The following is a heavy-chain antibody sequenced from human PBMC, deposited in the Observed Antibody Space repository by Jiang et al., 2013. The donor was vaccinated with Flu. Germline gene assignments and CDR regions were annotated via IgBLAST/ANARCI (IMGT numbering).Heavy chain of an antibody. CDR1: GYSFTSYW. CDR2: IDPSDSYT. Sequence: GAEVKKPGESLRISCKGSGYSFTSYWISWVRQMPGKGLEWMGRIDPSDSYTNYSPSFQGHVTISADKSISTAYLQWSSLKASDTAMYYCARRHGYSYGYDPLDYWGQGTLVTVSS. CDR3: ARRHGYSYGYDPLDY. D-gene: IGHD5-18*01. V-gene: IGHV5-10-1*01. J-gene: IGHJ4*02.